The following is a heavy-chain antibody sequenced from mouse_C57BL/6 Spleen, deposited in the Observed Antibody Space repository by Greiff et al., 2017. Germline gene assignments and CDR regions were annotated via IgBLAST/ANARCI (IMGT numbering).Heavy chain of an antibody. D-gene: IGHD2-12*01. V-gene: IGHV1-72*01. J-gene: IGHJ3*01. Sequence: QVQLQQPGAELVKPGASVKLSCKASGYTFTSYWMHWVKQRPGRGLEWIGRIDPNSGGTKYNEKFKSKATLTVDKPSSPAYMQLSSLTSEDSAVYYCAREGNLRGFAYWGQGTLVTVSA. CDR3: AREGNLRGFAY. CDR2: IDPNSGGT. CDR1: GYTFTSYW.